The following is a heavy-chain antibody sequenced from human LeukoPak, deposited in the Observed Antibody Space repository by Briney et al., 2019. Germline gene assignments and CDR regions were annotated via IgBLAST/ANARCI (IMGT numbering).Heavy chain of an antibody. D-gene: IGHD4-17*01. V-gene: IGHV4-59*12. CDR2: IYYSGST. J-gene: IGHJ4*02. CDR3: ARATVTARGRADNFEY. CDR1: GGSISGYY. Sequence: SETLSLTCTVSGGSISGYYWSWIRQPPGKGLEWIGDIYYSGSTNYNPSLKSRVTISVDTSKNQFSLKLSSVTAADTAVYYCARATVTARGRADNFEYWGQGTLVTVSS.